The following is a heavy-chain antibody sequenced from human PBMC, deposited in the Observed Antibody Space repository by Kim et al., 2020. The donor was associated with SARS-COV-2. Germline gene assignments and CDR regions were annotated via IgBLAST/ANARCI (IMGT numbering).Heavy chain of an antibody. V-gene: IGHV3-23*01. Sequence: GSTYYADSVKGRFTISRDNSKNTLYLQMNSLRAEDTAVYYCAKDRNFDPWGQGTLVTVSS. D-gene: IGHD1-1*01. J-gene: IGHJ5*02. CDR3: AKDRNFDP. CDR2: GST.